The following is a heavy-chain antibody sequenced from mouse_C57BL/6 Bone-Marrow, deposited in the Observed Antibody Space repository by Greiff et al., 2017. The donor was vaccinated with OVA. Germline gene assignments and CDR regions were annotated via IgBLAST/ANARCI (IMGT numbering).Heavy chain of an antibody. V-gene: IGHV1-62-3*01. CDR1: GYTFTSYW. J-gene: IGHJ1*03. Sequence: VQLQQSGAELVKPGASVKLSCKASGYTFTSYWMHWVKQRPGRGLEWIGRIDPNSGGTKYNEKFKSKATLTVDKPSSTAYMQLSSLTSEDSAVYSCAKEKIYYYGSSYLYWYFDVWGTGTTVTVSS. CDR3: AKEKIYYYGSSYLYWYFDV. CDR2: IDPNSGGT. D-gene: IGHD1-1*01.